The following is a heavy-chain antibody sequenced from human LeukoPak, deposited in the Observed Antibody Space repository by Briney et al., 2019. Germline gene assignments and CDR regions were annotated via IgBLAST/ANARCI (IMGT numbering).Heavy chain of an antibody. CDR2: LWYDGSNK. CDR3: ARAYCSSTSCYGYDY. CDR1: GFTFSSYG. Sequence: GRSLILYCAASGFTFSSYGMHWVGHSPATVLEWWSALWYDGSNKYYADSVKGRFTISRDNSKNTLYLQMNSLRAEDTAVYYCARAYCSSTSCYGYDYWGQGTLVTVSS. J-gene: IGHJ4*02. D-gene: IGHD2-2*01. V-gene: IGHV3-33*01.